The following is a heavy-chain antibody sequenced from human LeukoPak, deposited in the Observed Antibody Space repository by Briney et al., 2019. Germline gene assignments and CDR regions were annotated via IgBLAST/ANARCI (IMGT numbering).Heavy chain of an antibody. CDR3: AKGWYCSSTSCYTGRDFDY. CDR1: GFTFSYCG. CDR2: ISYDGSNK. V-gene: IGHV3-30*18. J-gene: IGHJ4*02. D-gene: IGHD2-2*02. Sequence: GGSLRLSCAASGFTFSYCGMHWVRQAPGKGLEWVAVISYDGSNKYYADSVKGRFTISRDNSNNTLYLQMNSLRAEDTAVYYCAKGWYCSSTSCYTGRDFDYWGQGTLVTVSS.